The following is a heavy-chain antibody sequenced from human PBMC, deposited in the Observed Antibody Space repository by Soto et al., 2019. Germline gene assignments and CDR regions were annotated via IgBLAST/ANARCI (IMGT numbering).Heavy chain of an antibody. CDR2: INHSGST. V-gene: IGHV4-34*01. Sequence: KPSETLSLTCAVYGGSFSGYYWSWIRQPPGKGLEWIGEINHSGSTNYNPSLKSRVTISVDTSKNQFSLKLSSVTAADTAVYYCARGWYSSGWYYFDYWGQGTLVTVSS. CDR1: GGSFSGYY. D-gene: IGHD6-19*01. J-gene: IGHJ4*02. CDR3: ARGWYSSGWYYFDY.